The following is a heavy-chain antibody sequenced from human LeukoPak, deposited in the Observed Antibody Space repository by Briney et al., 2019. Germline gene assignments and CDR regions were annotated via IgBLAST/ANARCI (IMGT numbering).Heavy chain of an antibody. CDR3: ARVLLYYDFWSGPAPYYYYGMDV. J-gene: IGHJ6*02. V-gene: IGHV4-34*01. CDR1: GGSFSGYY. CDR2: INYSGST. D-gene: IGHD3-3*01. Sequence: PSETLSLTCAVYGGSFSGYYWSWIRQPPGKGLEWIGEINYSGSTNYNPSLKSRVTISVDTSKNQFSLKLSSVTAADTAVYYCARVLLYYDFWSGPAPYYYYGMDVWGQGTTVTVSS.